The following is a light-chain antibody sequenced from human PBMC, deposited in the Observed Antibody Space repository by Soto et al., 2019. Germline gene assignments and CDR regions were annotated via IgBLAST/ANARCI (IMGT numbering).Light chain of an antibody. CDR1: QSVSSY. J-gene: IGKJ1*01. V-gene: IGKV3-11*01. CDR2: DAS. CDR3: QQYNKWPLT. Sequence: EIVLTQSPATLSLSPGERATLSCRASQSVSSYLAWYQQKPGQAPRLLIYDASNRATGIPVTFSGSASGTEFTLSISRLQSEDYTVYYCQQYNKWPLTFGQGTKVDIK.